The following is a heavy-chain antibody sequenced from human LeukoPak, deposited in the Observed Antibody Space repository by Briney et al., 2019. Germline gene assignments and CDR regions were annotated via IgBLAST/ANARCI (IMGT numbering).Heavy chain of an antibody. Sequence: SGGSLRLSCAASGFTFSPFAMNWVRQAPGKGLEWVSSISSSSTYIYYADSVKGRFTISRDNAKNSLYLQMNSLRAEDTAVYYCARTRYYDILTGNILGSPPDYWGRGTLVTVSS. CDR3: ARTRYYDILTGNILGSPPDY. CDR2: ISSSSTYI. D-gene: IGHD3-9*01. J-gene: IGHJ4*02. CDR1: GFTFSPFA. V-gene: IGHV3-21*01.